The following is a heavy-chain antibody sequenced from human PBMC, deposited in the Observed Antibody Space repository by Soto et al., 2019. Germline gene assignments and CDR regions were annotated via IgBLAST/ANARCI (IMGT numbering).Heavy chain of an antibody. Sequence: EVQLLESGGGLVQPGGSLRLSCAASGFTFSSYAMSWVRQAPGKGLEWVSAISGSGGSTYYADSVKGRFTNSRDNSKNTLYLQMNSLGAEDTAVYCCAKDGSLEGSGGYWGQGTLVTVSS. CDR3: AKDGSLEGSGGY. CDR1: GFTFSSYA. J-gene: IGHJ4*02. V-gene: IGHV3-23*01. CDR2: ISGSGGST. D-gene: IGHD3-3*01.